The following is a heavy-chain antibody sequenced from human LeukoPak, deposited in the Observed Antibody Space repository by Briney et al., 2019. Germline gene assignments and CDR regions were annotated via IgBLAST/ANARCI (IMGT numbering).Heavy chain of an antibody. CDR2: ISWNSGNI. CDR1: GFTFDDYA. J-gene: IGHJ4*02. V-gene: IGHV3-9*01. Sequence: GRSLRLSCAASGFTFDDYAMHWVRQAPGKGLEWVSGISWNSGNIGYADSVKGRFTISRDNAKNSLYLQMNSLRAEDTALYYCAKGGDTVKGYSYGRPFDYWGRGTLVTVSS. CDR3: AKGGDTVKGYSYGRPFDY. D-gene: IGHD5-18*01.